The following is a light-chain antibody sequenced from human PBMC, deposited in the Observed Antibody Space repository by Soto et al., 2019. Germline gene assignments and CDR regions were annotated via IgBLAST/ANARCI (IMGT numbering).Light chain of an antibody. CDR2: GNS. CDR3: QSYDSSLSGYVV. CDR1: SSNIGAGYD. V-gene: IGLV1-40*01. J-gene: IGLJ2*01. Sequence: QSVLTQPPSVSGAPGQRVTISCTGSSSNIGAGYDVHWYQQLPGTAPKLLIYGNSNRPSGVPDRFSGSKSGTSASLAITGLHAEDEADYYCQSYDSSLSGYVVFGGGTKVTVL.